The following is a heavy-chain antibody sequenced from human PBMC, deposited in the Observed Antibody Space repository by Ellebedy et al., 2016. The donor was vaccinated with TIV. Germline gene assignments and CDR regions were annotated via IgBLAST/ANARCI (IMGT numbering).Heavy chain of an antibody. D-gene: IGHD3-3*01. CDR1: GFTFSGDW. CDR3: ARDFWSRG. CDR2: TNTDGSYT. V-gene: IGHV3-74*01. Sequence: GESLKISCVASGFTFSGDWMHWLRQGPGKGLVWVARTNTDGSYTNYADSVKGRFTISRDNANNTLYLQMNNLRVEDSAVYYCARDFWSRGWGQGTPITVSS. J-gene: IGHJ4*02.